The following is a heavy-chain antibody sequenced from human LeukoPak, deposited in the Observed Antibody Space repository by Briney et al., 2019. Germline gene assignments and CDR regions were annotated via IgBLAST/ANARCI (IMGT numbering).Heavy chain of an antibody. CDR2: IKSKTNKYAT. CDR1: GFTFSGST. D-gene: IGHD2-21*02. CDR3: TRGGDSDY. V-gene: IGHV3-73*01. Sequence: GGSLILSCAASGFTFSGSTVHWVRQASGKGLEWVGRIKSKTNKYATAYAASVKGRFTISRDDSKNTAYLQMSSLKTEDTAVYYCTRGGDSDYWGQGTLVTVSS. J-gene: IGHJ4*02.